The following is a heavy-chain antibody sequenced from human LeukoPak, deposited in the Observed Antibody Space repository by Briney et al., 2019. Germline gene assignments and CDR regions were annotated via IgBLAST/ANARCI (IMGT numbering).Heavy chain of an antibody. CDR1: GYTFTGYY. V-gene: IGHV1-2*02. Sequence: ASVKVSCKASGYTFTGYYMHWVRQAPGQGLEWMGWINPTSGGTNYAQKFQGRVTMTRDTSISTVYMELSRLRSDDTAVYYCARGGENRGFWSGHDAFDIWGQGTMVTVSS. D-gene: IGHD3-3*01. CDR2: INPTSGGT. CDR3: ARGGENRGFWSGHDAFDI. J-gene: IGHJ3*02.